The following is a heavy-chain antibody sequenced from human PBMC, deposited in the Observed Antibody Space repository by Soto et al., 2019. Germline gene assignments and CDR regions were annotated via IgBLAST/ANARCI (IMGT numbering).Heavy chain of an antibody. CDR1: GYTFTSYG. D-gene: IGHD3-3*01. CDR3: ARVAKIYYDFWSDPETNWFDP. CDR2: ISAYNGNT. V-gene: IGHV1-18*04. Sequence: ASVKVSCKASGYTFTSYGISWVRQAPGQGLEWMGWISAYNGNTNYAQKLQGRVTMTTDTSTSTAYMELRSLRSDDTAVYYCARVAKIYYDFWSDPETNWFDPWGQGTLVTVSS. J-gene: IGHJ5*02.